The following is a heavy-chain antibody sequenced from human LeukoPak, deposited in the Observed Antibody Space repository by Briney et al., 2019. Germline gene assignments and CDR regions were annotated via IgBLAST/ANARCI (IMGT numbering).Heavy chain of an antibody. CDR1: GFTFSRYG. D-gene: IGHD3-10*01. V-gene: IGHV3-33*01. J-gene: IGHJ6*02. CDR3: ARSQASRAGAYGMDV. CDR2: IWYDGSNK. Sequence: PGRSLRLSCAASGFTFSRYGMHWVRDAPGKGLECGADIWYDGSNKYYADSVKGRFTISRDNSKNTLYLQMNSLRAEDTAVYYCARSQASRAGAYGMDVWGQGTTVTVSS.